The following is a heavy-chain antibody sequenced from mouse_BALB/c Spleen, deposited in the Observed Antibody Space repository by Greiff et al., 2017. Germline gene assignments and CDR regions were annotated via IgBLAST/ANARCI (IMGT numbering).Heavy chain of an antibody. CDR1: GFSLTSYG. CDR3: ARGTYPGAMDY. CDR2: IWAGGST. V-gene: IGHV2-9*02. D-gene: IGHD5-1*01. J-gene: IGHJ4*01. Sequence: VKLVESGPGLVAPSQSLSITCTVSGFSLTSYGVHWVRQPPGKGLEWLGVIWAGGSTNYNSALMSRLSISKDNSKSQVFLKMNSLQTDDTAMYYCARGTYPGAMDYWGQGTSVTVSS.